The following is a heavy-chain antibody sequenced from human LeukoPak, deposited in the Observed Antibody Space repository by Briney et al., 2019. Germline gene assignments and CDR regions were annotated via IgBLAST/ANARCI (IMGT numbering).Heavy chain of an antibody. Sequence: ASVKVSCKASGYTFTGYYMHWVRQAPGQGLEWMGWINPKSGGTNYAQKFQGRVTMTRDTSISTAYMELSRLRFDDTAVYYCARDATVRGPYGGHHFYSYMDVWGKGTTVTVSS. CDR1: GYTFTGYY. J-gene: IGHJ6*03. CDR3: ARDATVRGPYGGHHFYSYMDV. V-gene: IGHV1-2*02. CDR2: INPKSGGT. D-gene: IGHD3-10*01.